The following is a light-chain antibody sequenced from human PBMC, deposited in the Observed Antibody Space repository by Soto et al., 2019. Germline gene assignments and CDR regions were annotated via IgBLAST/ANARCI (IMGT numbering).Light chain of an antibody. V-gene: IGKV1-9*01. CDR3: QQLKSYPLT. Sequence: DIQLTQSPSFLSASVGDRVTITCRASQGIGNYVAWYQKEPGKAPKILISGASTLHSGVPSRFSGSGSGTEFTLPITTLQAEDFANYYCQQLKSYPLTFGGGTKVEI. CDR1: QGIGNY. J-gene: IGKJ4*01. CDR2: GAS.